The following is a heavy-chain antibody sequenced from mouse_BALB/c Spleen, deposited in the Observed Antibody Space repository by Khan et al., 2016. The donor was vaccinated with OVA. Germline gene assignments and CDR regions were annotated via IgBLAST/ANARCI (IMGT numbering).Heavy chain of an antibody. D-gene: IGHD1-1*01. CDR1: GYTFTSYD. CDR2: IYPGDGST. V-gene: IGHV1S56*01. Sequence: QVQLQQSGPELVKPGTLVKISCQASGYTFTSYDINWVKQRPGQGLEWIGWIYPGDGSTKYNEKFKGRATLTADTSASTAYMQLSSLTSDNSAVYFCAREGLLGVALDYWGQGTSVTVSS. CDR3: AREGLLGVALDY. J-gene: IGHJ4*01.